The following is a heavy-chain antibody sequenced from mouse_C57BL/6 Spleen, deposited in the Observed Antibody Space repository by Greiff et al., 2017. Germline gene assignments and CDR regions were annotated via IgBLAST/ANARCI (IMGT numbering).Heavy chain of an antibody. CDR3: TRGKDGPPMDY. D-gene: IGHD2-3*01. CDR2: ISSGGDYI. V-gene: IGHV5-9-1*02. CDR1: GFTFSSYA. J-gene: IGHJ4*01. Sequence: DVMLVESGEGLVKPGGSLKLSCAASGFTFSSYAMSWVRQTPEKRLEWVAYISSGGDYIYYADTVKGRFTISRDNARNTLYLQMSSLKSEDTAMYYCTRGKDGPPMDYWGQGTSVTVSS.